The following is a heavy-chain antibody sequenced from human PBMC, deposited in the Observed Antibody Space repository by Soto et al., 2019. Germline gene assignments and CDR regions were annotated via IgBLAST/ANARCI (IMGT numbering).Heavy chain of an antibody. D-gene: IGHD3-10*01. V-gene: IGHV4-34*01. CDR1: GGSFSGYY. CDR3: ARGATYYYGSGRIYTY. J-gene: IGHJ4*02. Sequence: SETLSLTCAVYGGSFSGYYWSWIRQPPGKGLEWIGEINHSGSTNYNPSLKSRVTISVDTSKNQFSLKLSSVTAADTAVYYCARGATYYYGSGRIYTYWGQGTLVTVSS. CDR2: INHSGST.